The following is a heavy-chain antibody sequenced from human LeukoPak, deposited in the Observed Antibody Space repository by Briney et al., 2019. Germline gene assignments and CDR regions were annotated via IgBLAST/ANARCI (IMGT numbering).Heavy chain of an antibody. CDR3: ARRGGDDYGDYPPPYYYYYMDV. Sequence: GRSLRLSCAASGFTFSSYAMHWVRQAPGKGLEWVAVISYDGSNKYYADSVKGRFTISRDNSKNTLYLQMNSLRAEDTAVYYCARRGGDDYGDYPPPYYYYYMDVWGKGTTVTISS. D-gene: IGHD4-17*01. CDR1: GFTFSSYA. V-gene: IGHV3-30*04. J-gene: IGHJ6*03. CDR2: ISYDGSNK.